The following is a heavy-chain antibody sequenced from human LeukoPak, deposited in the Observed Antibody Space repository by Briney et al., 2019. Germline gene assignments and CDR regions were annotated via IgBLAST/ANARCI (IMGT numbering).Heavy chain of an antibody. CDR2: IYTSGST. Sequence: SETLSLTCTVSGGSISSYYWSWIRQPAGKGLEWNGRIYTSGSTNYNPSLKSRVTMSVDTSKNQFSLKLSSVTAADTAVYYSARDLAAAGTDYWGRGTLVTVSS. CDR1: GGSISSYY. J-gene: IGHJ4*02. V-gene: IGHV4-4*07. CDR3: ARDLAAAGTDY. D-gene: IGHD6-13*01.